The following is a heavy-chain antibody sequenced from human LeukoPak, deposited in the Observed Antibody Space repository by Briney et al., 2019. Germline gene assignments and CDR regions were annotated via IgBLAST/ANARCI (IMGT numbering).Heavy chain of an antibody. CDR1: GGSISSYY. D-gene: IGHD4-11*01. J-gene: IGHJ4*02. CDR2: IYYSGST. Sequence: SETLSLTCTVSGGSISSYYWSWIRQPPGKGLEWIGSIYYSGSTYYNPSLKSRVTISVDTSKNQFSLKPSSVTAADTAVYYCARLGLLDYWGQGTLVTVSS. V-gene: IGHV4-59*05. CDR3: ARLGLLDY.